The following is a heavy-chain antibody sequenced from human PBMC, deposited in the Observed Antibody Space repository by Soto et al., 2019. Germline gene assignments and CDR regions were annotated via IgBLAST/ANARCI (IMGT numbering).Heavy chain of an antibody. D-gene: IGHD1-26*01. CDR2: IRSDGDTT. CDR3: AKGRGVGATPDGANC. V-gene: IGHV3-23*01. Sequence: QVLESGGGLVLPGGSLRHSCAACGFTFSSYGMNWVRQAPGKGLEWVSGIRSDGDTTYNADSVKGRFTVSRDTSKNTVDLQMNSLRAEDTAVYYCAKGRGVGATPDGANCWGQGTLVTVSS. J-gene: IGHJ4*02. CDR1: GFTFSSYG.